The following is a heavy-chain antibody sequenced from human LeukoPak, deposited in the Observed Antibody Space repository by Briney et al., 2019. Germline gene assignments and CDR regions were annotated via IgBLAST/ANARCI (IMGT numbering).Heavy chain of an antibody. J-gene: IGHJ4*02. V-gene: IGHV1-2*02. CDR2: INPNSGGT. Sequence: GASVKVSCKASGYTFSDYYMHWVRQAPGQGLEWVGWINPNSGGTNYAQKFQGRVTMTRDMSISTAYMEVSRLTSDDTAVYYCARATIADSSTCYIDYWGLGTLVTVSS. CDR3: ARATIADSSTCYIDY. D-gene: IGHD3-22*01. CDR1: GYTFSDYY.